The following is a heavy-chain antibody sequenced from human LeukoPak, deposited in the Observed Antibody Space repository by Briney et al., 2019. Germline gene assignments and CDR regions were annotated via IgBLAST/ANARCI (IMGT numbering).Heavy chain of an antibody. CDR2: IIPILGIA. D-gene: IGHD3-10*01. Sequence: GASVKVSCKASGGTFSSYAISWVRQAPGQGLEWMGRIIPILGIANYAQKFQGRVTITADKSTSTAYMELSSLRSEDTAVYYCAILRKETQAGLLWFGELSAQKPYYYYYGMDVWGQGTTVTVSS. CDR1: GGTFSSYA. CDR3: AILRKETQAGLLWFGELSAQKPYYYYYGMDV. J-gene: IGHJ6*02. V-gene: IGHV1-69*04.